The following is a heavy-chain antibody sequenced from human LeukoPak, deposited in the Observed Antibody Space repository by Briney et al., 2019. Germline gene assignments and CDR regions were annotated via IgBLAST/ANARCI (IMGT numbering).Heavy chain of an antibody. CDR2: IFYSGRT. Sequence: SETLSLTCTVSGGSISSYYWGWIRQPPGKGLEWIGNIFYSGRTNYNPSLKSRITISIDTSKNQFSLKLSSVTAADTAVYHCARDVGHYGMDVWGQGTTVTVSS. CDR3: ARDVGHYGMDV. CDR1: GGSISSYY. J-gene: IGHJ6*02. D-gene: IGHD3-10*01. V-gene: IGHV4-59*12.